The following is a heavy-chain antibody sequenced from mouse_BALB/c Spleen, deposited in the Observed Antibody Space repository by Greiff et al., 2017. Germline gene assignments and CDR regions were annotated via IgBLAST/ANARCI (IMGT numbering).Heavy chain of an antibody. Sequence: EVKLQQSGAELVRSGASVKLSCTASGFNIKDYYMHWVKQRPEQGLEWIGWIDPENGDTEYAPKFQGKATMTADTSSNTAYLQLSSLTSEDTAVYYCSTMITTGFAYWGQGTLVTVSA. CDR3: STMITTGFAY. V-gene: IGHV14-4*02. CDR1: GFNIKDYY. D-gene: IGHD2-4*01. J-gene: IGHJ3*01. CDR2: IDPENGDT.